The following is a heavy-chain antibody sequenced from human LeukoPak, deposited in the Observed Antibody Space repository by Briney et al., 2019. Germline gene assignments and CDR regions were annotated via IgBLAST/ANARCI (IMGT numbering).Heavy chain of an antibody. CDR1: GGSISSYY. Sequence: SETLSLTCTVSGGSISSYYLSWIRQPAGKGLEWIGRIYTSGSTNYNPSLKSRVTMSVDTSKNQFSLKLSSVTAADTAVYYCARVLLWFGESRFDPWGQGTLVTVSS. V-gene: IGHV4-4*07. D-gene: IGHD3-10*01. CDR3: ARVLLWFGESRFDP. J-gene: IGHJ5*02. CDR2: IYTSGST.